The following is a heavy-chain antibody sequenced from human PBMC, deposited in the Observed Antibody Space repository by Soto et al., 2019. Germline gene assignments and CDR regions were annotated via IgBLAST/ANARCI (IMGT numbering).Heavy chain of an antibody. CDR2: SSGYNGNT. J-gene: IGHJ6*02. V-gene: IGHV1-18*01. Sequence: QVQLVQSGAEVKKPGASVKVSCKSSGYTFSMSGISWVRQAPGQGLEWMGWSSGYNGNTNYEQKFQDRGTMTTDTSTNTAYMELRSLRSDDTAVYYCAREGPRPYYYYGMDVWGQGTTVTVSS. CDR1: GYTFSMSG. CDR3: AREGPRPYYYYGMDV.